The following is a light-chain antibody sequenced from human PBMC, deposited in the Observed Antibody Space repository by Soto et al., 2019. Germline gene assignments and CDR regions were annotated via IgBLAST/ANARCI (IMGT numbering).Light chain of an antibody. Sequence: QSVLTQPPSVSGAPGQRVTIHCTGSSSNIGAGYDINWYQHLPGTAPKLLVFNNNNRPSGVPDRFSGSKSGTSASLAITGLQAEDEGYYYCQSYDSSLSGYVFASGTKVTVL. CDR3: QSYDSSLSGYV. J-gene: IGLJ1*01. CDR1: SSNIGAGYD. CDR2: NNN. V-gene: IGLV1-40*01.